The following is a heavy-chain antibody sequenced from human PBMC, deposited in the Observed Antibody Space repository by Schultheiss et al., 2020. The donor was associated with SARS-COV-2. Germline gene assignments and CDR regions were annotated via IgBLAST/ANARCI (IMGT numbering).Heavy chain of an antibody. CDR2: ISYDGSNK. Sequence: GGSLRLSCAASGFTFSSYGMHWVRQAPGKGLEWVAVISYDGSNKYYADSVKGRFTISRDNSKNTVYLQMNSLRVEDTSVYYCARDRWELLRTRERPLYFDYWGQGTLVTVSS. V-gene: IGHV3-30*03. CDR3: ARDRWELLRTRERPLYFDY. J-gene: IGHJ4*02. CDR1: GFTFSSYG. D-gene: IGHD1-26*01.